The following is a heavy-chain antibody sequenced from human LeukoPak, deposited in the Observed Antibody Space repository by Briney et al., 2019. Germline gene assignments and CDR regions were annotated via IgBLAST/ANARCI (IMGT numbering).Heavy chain of an antibody. Sequence: SETLSLTCTGSGGSISSESYYWSWIRQPAGKGLEWIGRINTSGNINYNPSLKSRVTLSVDTSNNQFSLKLSSLTAADTAVYYCARGLSSSWYWFDTWGQGTLVTVSS. CDR3: ARGLSSSWYWFDT. CDR2: INTSGNI. V-gene: IGHV4-61*02. J-gene: IGHJ5*02. D-gene: IGHD2-2*01. CDR1: GGSISSESYY.